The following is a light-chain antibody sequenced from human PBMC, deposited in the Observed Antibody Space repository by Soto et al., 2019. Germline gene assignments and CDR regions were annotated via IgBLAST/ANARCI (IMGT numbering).Light chain of an antibody. CDR2: SNN. Sequence: QSVLTQPPSASGTPGQRVTISCSGSSSNIGSNIVNWYQQLPGTAPKLLIYSNNRRPSGVPDRFSGSKSGTSASLAISGLQSEDEADYYCAAWDDSLNGVVLGGGTQLTVL. V-gene: IGLV1-44*01. CDR3: AAWDDSLNGVV. CDR1: SSNIGSNI. J-gene: IGLJ2*01.